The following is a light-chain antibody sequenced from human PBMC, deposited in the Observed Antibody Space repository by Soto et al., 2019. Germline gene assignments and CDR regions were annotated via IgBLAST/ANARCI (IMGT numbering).Light chain of an antibody. CDR1: QTVRNNY. V-gene: IGKV3-20*01. Sequence: EIVLTQSPGTLSLSPVERATLSCRSSQTVRNNYLAWYQQKPGQAPRLLIYDASSSATGIPDRFSGGGSGTDFTLTISRLEPEDFAVYYCQQFSSYPLTFGGGTKVDIK. CDR2: DAS. J-gene: IGKJ4*01. CDR3: QQFSSYPLT.